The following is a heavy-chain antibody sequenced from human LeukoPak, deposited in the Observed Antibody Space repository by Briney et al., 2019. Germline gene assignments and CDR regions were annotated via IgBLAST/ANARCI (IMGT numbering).Heavy chain of an antibody. J-gene: IGHJ5*02. V-gene: IGHV3-23*01. Sequence: GGSLRLSCAASGFTFSSYAMSWVRQAPGKGLEWVSAISGSGGSTYYADSVKGRFTISRDNSKNTLYLQMNSLRGEDTAVYYCAKDSVTAVKNKYNWFDPWGQGTLVTVSS. CDR2: ISGSGGST. CDR3: AKDSVTAVKNKYNWFDP. D-gene: IGHD1/OR15-1a*01. CDR1: GFTFSSYA.